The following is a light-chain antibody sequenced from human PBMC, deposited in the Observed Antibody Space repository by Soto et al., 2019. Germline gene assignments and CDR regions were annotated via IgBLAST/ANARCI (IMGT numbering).Light chain of an antibody. J-gene: IGKJ1*01. CDR2: GAS. CDR3: QQYNSWLWT. Sequence: EIVMTQSPATLSVSPGEGATLSCRASQSVSSKLAWYQQKPGQAPRLLISGASTRATGIPARFSGSGSGTEFTLIISSLQSEGSAVYYCQQYNSWLWTFGQGTKVDSK. V-gene: IGKV3-15*01. CDR1: QSVSSK.